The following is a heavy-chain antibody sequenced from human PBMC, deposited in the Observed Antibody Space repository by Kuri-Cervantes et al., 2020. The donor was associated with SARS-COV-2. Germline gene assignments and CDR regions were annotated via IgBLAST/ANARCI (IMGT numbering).Heavy chain of an antibody. V-gene: IGHV3-30*02. CDR3: AGELINWFDP. J-gene: IGHJ5*02. CDR2: IRYDGSKK. D-gene: IGHD1-7*01. CDR1: GFTISNNG. Sequence: GGSLRLSCAASGFTISNNGMNWVRQAPGKGLEWVAFIRYDGSKKDYVDSVKGRFTISRDNSKNTLYLQMNSLRAEDTAVYYCAGELINWFDPWGQGTLVTVSS.